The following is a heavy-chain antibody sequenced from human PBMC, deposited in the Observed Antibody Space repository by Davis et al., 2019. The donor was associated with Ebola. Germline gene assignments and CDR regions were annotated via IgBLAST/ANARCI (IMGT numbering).Heavy chain of an antibody. CDR3: ARTMIVVAGMDV. V-gene: IGHV4-59*08. CDR1: GGSISGYF. D-gene: IGHD3-22*01. J-gene: IGHJ6*02. Sequence: SETLSLTCSVSGGSISGYFWSWVRQPPGKGLEWIGFISYSGSTNYNPSLKSRVTISVDTSKNQFSLKLSSVTAADTAVYYCARTMIVVAGMDVWGQGTTVTVSS. CDR2: ISYSGST.